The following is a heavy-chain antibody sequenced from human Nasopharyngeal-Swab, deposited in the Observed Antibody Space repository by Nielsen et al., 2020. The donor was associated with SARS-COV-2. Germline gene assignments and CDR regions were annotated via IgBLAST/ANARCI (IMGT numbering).Heavy chain of an antibody. V-gene: IGHV3-21*01. Sequence: GESLKISCAASGFTFSSYSMNWVRQAPGKGLEWVSSISSSSSYIYYADSVKGRFTISRDNAKNSLYLQMNSLRAEDTAVYYCARSKHSGSYYCGMDVWGQGTTVTVSS. J-gene: IGHJ6*02. CDR3: ARSKHSGSYYCGMDV. CDR2: ISSSSSYI. D-gene: IGHD1-26*01. CDR1: GFTFSSYS.